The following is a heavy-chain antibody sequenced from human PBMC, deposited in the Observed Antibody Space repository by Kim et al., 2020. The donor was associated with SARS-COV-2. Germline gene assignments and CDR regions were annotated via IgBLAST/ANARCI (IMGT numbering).Heavy chain of an antibody. CDR1: AGSISIYY. CDR2: IHYSGTT. CDR3: AREGLRSMDRGVNNWFDP. Sequence: SETLSLTCTVSAGSISIYYWSWIQQPPGKGLEWIGCIHYSGTTNYNPSLESRVTISVDTSKNQISLKVSSVTAADTAVYYCAREGLRSMDRGVNNWFDPWGQRTMVTVSS. J-gene: IGHJ5*02. D-gene: IGHD3-10*01. V-gene: IGHV4-59*01.